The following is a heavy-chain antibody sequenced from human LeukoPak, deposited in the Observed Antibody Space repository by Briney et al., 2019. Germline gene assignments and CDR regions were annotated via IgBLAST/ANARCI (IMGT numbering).Heavy chain of an antibody. J-gene: IGHJ4*02. Sequence: GGSLRLSCAASGFTFSSYSMNWVRQAPGKGLEWVSSISSSSSCIYYANSVKGRFTISRDSAKNSLYLQMNSLRAEDTALYYCAKDSTLYCSSTSCYGSFDYWGQGTLVTVSS. V-gene: IGHV3-21*04. CDR1: GFTFSSYS. D-gene: IGHD2-2*01. CDR2: ISSSSSCI. CDR3: AKDSTLYCSSTSCYGSFDY.